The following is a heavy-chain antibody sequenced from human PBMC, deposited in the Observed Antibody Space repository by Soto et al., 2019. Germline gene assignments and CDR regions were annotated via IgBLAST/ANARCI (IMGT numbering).Heavy chain of an antibody. CDR2: IYYSGST. CDR3: ARIPVDTYMINWFDP. D-gene: IGHD5-18*01. J-gene: IGHJ5*02. CDR1: GGSVSSGDYY. V-gene: IGHV4-61*08. Sequence: SETLSLTCTVSGGSVSSGDYYWSWIRQPPGKGLEWIGHIYYSGSTNYNPSLKSRVSISLDTSKNQFSLRLTSVTAADTAVYYCARIPVDTYMINWFDPWGQGTLVTVPQ.